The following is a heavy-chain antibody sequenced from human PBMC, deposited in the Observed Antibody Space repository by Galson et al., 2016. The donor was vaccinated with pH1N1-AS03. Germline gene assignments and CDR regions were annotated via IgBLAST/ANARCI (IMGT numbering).Heavy chain of an antibody. J-gene: IGHJ4*02. CDR2: IIPILGRS. CDR3: AWGSFDWTHPLDY. D-gene: IGHD3-9*01. V-gene: IGHV1-69*10. CDR1: GGTFSNYA. Sequence: SVKVSYKASGGTFSNYAISWVRQAPGQGLEWMGGIIPILGRSNYAQRFQGRVSIKADKSMTTAYMELSSLITEDTAIYFCAWGSFDWTHPLDYWGQGTQLTVSS.